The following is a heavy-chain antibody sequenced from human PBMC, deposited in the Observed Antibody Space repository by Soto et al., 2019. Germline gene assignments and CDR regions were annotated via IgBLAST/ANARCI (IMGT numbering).Heavy chain of an antibody. D-gene: IGHD6-25*01. Sequence: QLQLQESGPGLVKPSETLSLTCTVSRGSISSGTNYWAWIRQPPGKGLEWIANIYYSGSTFYNPSLKSRVTISLATSKNQFSLKLRFVTGADTAVYYCASHEAGWYFDSWGQGTLVTVSS. CDR2: IYYSGST. CDR1: RGSISSGTNY. V-gene: IGHV4-39*01. J-gene: IGHJ4*02. CDR3: ASHEAGWYFDS.